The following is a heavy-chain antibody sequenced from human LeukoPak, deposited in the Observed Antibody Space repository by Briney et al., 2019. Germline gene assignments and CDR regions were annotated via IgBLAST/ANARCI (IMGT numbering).Heavy chain of an antibody. CDR2: INHSGST. J-gene: IGHJ4*02. CDR1: GGSFSGYY. D-gene: IGHD3-22*01. CDR3: ASRYYYDSSGYGSYFDY. V-gene: IGHV4-34*01. Sequence: SETLSLTCAVYGGSFSGYYWSWIRQPPGKGLEWIGEINHSGSTNYNPSLKSRVTISVDTSKNQFSLKLSSVTAADTAVYYCASRYYYDSSGYGSYFDYWGQGTLVTVSS.